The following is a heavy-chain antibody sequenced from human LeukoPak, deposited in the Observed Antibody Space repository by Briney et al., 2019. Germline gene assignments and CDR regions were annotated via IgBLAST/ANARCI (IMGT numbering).Heavy chain of an antibody. CDR2: INPNSGGT. V-gene: IGHV1-2*02. D-gene: IGHD5-18*01. J-gene: IGHJ3*02. CDR3: ARDSDTAVWSGAFDI. CDR1: GYTFTGYY. Sequence: ASVKVSCKASGYTFTGYYMHWVRQAPGQGLEWMGWINPNSGGTNYAQKFQGRVTMTRDTSISTAYMELSRLRSDDTAVYYCARDSDTAVWSGAFDIWGQGRKVSVSS.